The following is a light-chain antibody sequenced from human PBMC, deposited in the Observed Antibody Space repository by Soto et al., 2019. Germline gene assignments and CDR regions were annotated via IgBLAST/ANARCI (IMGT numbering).Light chain of an antibody. V-gene: IGLV2-23*01. J-gene: IGLJ3*02. CDR1: SSDVGSYNL. CDR3: CSYAGRSTLV. CDR2: EGS. Sequence: QSVLTQPASVSGSPGQSITISCTGSSSDVGSYNLVSWHQHYPGKAPKLMIYEGSKRPSGVSKRCSGSKSGNTASLTISGLQAEDEAAYYCCSYAGRSTLVFGGGTKVTVL.